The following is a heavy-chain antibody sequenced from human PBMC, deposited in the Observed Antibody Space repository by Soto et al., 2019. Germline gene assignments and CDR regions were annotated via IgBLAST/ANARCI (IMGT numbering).Heavy chain of an antibody. CDR1: GVSVGTFF. Sequence: PSETLALTCTVSGVSVGTFFWSWIRQTPGGGLDVIAYTYGGSAHYNPSLQSRISVSTDTSKNQFSLQLKSVTAADTAVYFCARARGFGYFPRRFAPWGQGXL. CDR3: ARARGFGYFPRRFAP. CDR2: TYGGSA. D-gene: IGHD5-18*01. V-gene: IGHV4-59*02. J-gene: IGHJ5*02.